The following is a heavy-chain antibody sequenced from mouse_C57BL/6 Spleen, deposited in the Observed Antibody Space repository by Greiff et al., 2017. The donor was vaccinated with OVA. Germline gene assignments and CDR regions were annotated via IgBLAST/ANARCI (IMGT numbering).Heavy chain of an antibody. J-gene: IGHJ3*01. CDR2: INPGSGGT. CDR3: ARDDYDPFAY. V-gene: IGHV1-54*01. Sequence: QVQLKQSGAELVRPGTSVKVSCKASGYAFTNYLIEWVKQRPGQGLEWIGVINPGSGGTNYNEKFKGKATLTADKSSSTAYMQLSSLTSEDSAVYFCARDDYDPFAYWGQGTLVTVSA. CDR1: GYAFTNYL. D-gene: IGHD2-4*01.